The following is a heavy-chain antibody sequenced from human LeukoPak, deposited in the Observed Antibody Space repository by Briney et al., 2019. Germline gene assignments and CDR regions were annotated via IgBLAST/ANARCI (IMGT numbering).Heavy chain of an antibody. J-gene: IGHJ4*02. D-gene: IGHD2-15*01. CDR1: GFTFDDYA. V-gene: IGHV3-9*01. CDR3: ARARLSFTRGIGANYFDY. CDR2: ISWNSGSI. Sequence: GGSLRLSCAASGFTFDDYAMHWVRQAPGKGLELVSGISWNSGSIGYADSVKGRFTISRDNAKSFLYLQVNSLRADDTAVYYCARARLSFTRGIGANYFDYWGQGTPVTVSS.